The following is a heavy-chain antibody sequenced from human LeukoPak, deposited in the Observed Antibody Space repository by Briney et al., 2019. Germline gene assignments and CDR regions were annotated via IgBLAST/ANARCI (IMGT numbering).Heavy chain of an antibody. D-gene: IGHD3-22*01. J-gene: IGHJ4*02. CDR2: IYSGGNT. Sequence: PGGSLRLSCAGSGFTLSSNYMSWVRQAPGKGLEWVSVIYSGGNTYYADSVKGRFTISRDNSKNTLYLQMTSLRAEDTAVYYCARADYYDSSGYNDYWGQGTLVTVSS. CDR3: ARADYYDSSGYNDY. CDR1: GFTLSSNY. V-gene: IGHV3-53*01.